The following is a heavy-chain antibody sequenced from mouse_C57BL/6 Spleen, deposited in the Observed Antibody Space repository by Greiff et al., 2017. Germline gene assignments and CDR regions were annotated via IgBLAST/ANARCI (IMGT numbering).Heavy chain of an antibody. Sequence: VQLKESGGGLVQPGGSLSLSCAASGFTFTDYYMSWVRQPPGKALEWLGFIRNKANGYTTEYSASVKGRFTISRDNSQSILYLQMNALRAEDSATYYCARDGYYHYYAMDYWGQGTSVTVSS. V-gene: IGHV7-3*01. J-gene: IGHJ4*01. CDR3: ARDGYYHYYAMDY. CDR2: IRNKANGYTT. D-gene: IGHD2-3*01. CDR1: GFTFTDYY.